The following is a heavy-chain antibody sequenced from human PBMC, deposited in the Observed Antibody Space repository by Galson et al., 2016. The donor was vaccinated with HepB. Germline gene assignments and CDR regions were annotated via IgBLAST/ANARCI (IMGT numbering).Heavy chain of an antibody. V-gene: IGHV3-21*01. Sequence: SLRLSCAASGFTFSSYAMNWVRQAPGKGLEWLSSITTTSKYMYYADSVRGRFTIFRDDASDSLFLQMNSLRDDDTAVYYCARGGRALELQGHDAFDVWGQGTMVTVSS. D-gene: IGHD3-16*01. CDR2: ITTTSKYM. CDR1: GFTFSSYA. J-gene: IGHJ3*01. CDR3: ARGGRALELQGHDAFDV.